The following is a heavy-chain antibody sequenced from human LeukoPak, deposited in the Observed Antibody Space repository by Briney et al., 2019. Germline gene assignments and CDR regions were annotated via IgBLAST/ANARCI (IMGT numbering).Heavy chain of an antibody. CDR1: GGSISSSDYY. CDR3: ARSATFMIVVVPDAFDI. J-gene: IGHJ3*02. CDR2: IYYSGST. Sequence: SETLSLTCTVSGGSISSSDYYWSWIRQPPGKGLEWIGYIYYSGSTNYNPSLKSRVTISVDTSKNQFSLKLSSVTAADTAVYYCARSATFMIVVVPDAFDIWGQGTMVTVSS. D-gene: IGHD3-22*01. V-gene: IGHV4-30-4*01.